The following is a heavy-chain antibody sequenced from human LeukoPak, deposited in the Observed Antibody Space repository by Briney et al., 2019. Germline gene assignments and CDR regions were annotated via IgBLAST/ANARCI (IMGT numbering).Heavy chain of an antibody. Sequence: PGGSLRLSCAASGFTFSSYWMHWVRQAPGKGLVRVSRISTDGSTTSYADSVKGRFTISRDNAKNTLYLQMNSLRAEDTAVYYCATYYCSSTSCYEDYWGQGTLVTVSS. CDR2: ISTDGSTT. CDR1: GFTFSSYW. V-gene: IGHV3-74*01. D-gene: IGHD2-2*01. J-gene: IGHJ4*02. CDR3: ATYYCSSTSCYEDY.